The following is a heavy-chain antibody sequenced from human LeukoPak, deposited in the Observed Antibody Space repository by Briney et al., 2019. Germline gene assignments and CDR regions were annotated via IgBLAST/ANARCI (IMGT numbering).Heavy chain of an antibody. CDR3: ARRRWLQLVHYFDY. D-gene: IGHD5-24*01. CDR1: GFSLSTSGVG. Sequence: SGPTLVKPTQTLTLTCTFSGFSLSTSGVGVGWSRQPPGKALEWLALIYWDDDKRYSPSLKSRLTITKDTSKNQVVLTMTNMDPVDTGTYYCARRRWLQLVHYFDYWGQGTPVTVSS. V-gene: IGHV2-5*02. J-gene: IGHJ4*02. CDR2: IYWDDDK.